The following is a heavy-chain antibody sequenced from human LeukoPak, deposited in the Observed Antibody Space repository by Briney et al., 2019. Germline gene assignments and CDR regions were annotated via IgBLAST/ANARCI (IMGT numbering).Heavy chain of an antibody. D-gene: IGHD6-19*01. CDR2: INHSGST. CDR1: GGFFSGYY. CDR3: ASPIIAVAGTDYYGMDV. J-gene: IGHJ6*02. V-gene: IGHV4-34*01. Sequence: SETLSLTCAVYGGFFSGYYWSWIRQPPGKGLEWIGEINHSGSTNYNPSLKSRVTISVDTSKNQFSLKLSSVTAADTAVYYCASPIIAVAGTDYYGMDVWGQGTTVTVSS.